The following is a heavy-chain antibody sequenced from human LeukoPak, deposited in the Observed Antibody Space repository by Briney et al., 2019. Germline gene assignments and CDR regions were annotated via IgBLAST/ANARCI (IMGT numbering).Heavy chain of an antibody. J-gene: IGHJ4*02. V-gene: IGHV3-7*01. CDR3: ARVRGWKYFDY. CDR1: GFSFIDYW. CDR2: IKQDGSET. Sequence: GGSLRLSCAASGFSFIDYWMTWVRQAPGKGLEWVGNIKQDGSETYYEDSVKGRFTFYRDDPKNTLYLQMNSLRAEDTAVYYCARVRGWKYFDYWGQGTLVTVSS. D-gene: IGHD1-1*01.